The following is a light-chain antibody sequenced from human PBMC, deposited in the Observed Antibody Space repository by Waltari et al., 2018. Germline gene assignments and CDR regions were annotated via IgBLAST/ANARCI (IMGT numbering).Light chain of an antibody. J-gene: IGLJ3*02. CDR3: ATWDSSLSAVL. V-gene: IGLV1-51*01. CDR1: SSTIGNND. Sequence: QSVLTQPPSVSAAPGQKVIISCSGSSSTIGNNDVSWYLHLPGTAPQLLITDNNKRPSGIPDRFSGSKSGTSATLGITGLQTGDEADYYCATWDSSLSAVLFGGGTKLTVL. CDR2: DNN.